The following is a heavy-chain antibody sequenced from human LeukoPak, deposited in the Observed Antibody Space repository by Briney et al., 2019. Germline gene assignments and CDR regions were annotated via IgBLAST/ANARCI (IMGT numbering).Heavy chain of an antibody. V-gene: IGHV4-4*07. CDR1: GGSISGFY. J-gene: IGHJ3*02. CDR2: IFTSGST. CDR3: ARRSPIKVGGDAYDI. D-gene: IGHD1-26*01. Sequence: SETLSLTCTVSGGSISGFYWSWIRQPAGKGLEWIGRIFTSGSTAYNPSLRSRLTMSIDMSKNQFSLRLTSVTAADTAVYYCARRSPIKVGGDAYDIWGQGTLVTVSS.